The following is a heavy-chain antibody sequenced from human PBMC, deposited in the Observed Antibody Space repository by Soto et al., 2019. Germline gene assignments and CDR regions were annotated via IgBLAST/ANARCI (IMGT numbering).Heavy chain of an antibody. D-gene: IGHD3-16*01. J-gene: IGHJ3*02. CDR1: GYTFTGYY. CDR2: INPNSGGT. Sequence: GASVKVSCKASGYTFTGYYMHWVRQAPGQGLEWMGWINPNSGGTNYAQKFQGWVTMTRDTSISTAYMELSRLRSDDTAVYYCARERRLRLGDLTPRAFDIWGQGTMVTVSS. V-gene: IGHV1-2*04. CDR3: ARERRLRLGDLTPRAFDI.